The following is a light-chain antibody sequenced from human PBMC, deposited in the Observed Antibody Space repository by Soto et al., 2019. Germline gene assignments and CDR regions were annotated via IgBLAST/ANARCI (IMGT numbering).Light chain of an antibody. CDR1: QIIISN. CDR3: QHYNNWPGLT. Sequence: EIVMTQSPATLSVSPGERETISSRDRQIIISNLAWYQQKPGQAPRLLIYDASTRATGIPARFSGSGSVTEFTLTISCLQSEDFAVYSCQHYNNWPGLTFGGGTKGGYQT. V-gene: IGKV3-15*01. CDR2: DAS. J-gene: IGKJ4*01.